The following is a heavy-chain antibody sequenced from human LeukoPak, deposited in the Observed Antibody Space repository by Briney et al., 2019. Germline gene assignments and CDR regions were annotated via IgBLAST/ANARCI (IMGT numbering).Heavy chain of an antibody. CDR3: ARGGRDARPSY. J-gene: IGHJ4*02. V-gene: IGHV4-34*01. D-gene: IGHD6-6*01. Sequence: SETLSLTCAVYGGSFSGYYWSWIRQPPGKGLEWIGEINHSGSTNYNPSLKSRVTISVDTSKNQFSLTLSSVTAADTAVYYCARGGRDARPSYWGQGTLVTVSS. CDR2: INHSGST. CDR1: GGSFSGYY.